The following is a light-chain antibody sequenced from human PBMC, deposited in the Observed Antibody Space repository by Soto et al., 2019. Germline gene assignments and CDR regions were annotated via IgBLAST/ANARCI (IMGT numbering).Light chain of an antibody. CDR2: GAS. J-gene: IGKJ5*01. CDR3: QQRSNWPSIT. V-gene: IGKV3D-20*02. CDR1: QSISSSY. Sequence: EIVLTQSPGILSLSPGERASLSCGASQSISSSYLAWYQQKPGQAPRLLIYGASSRATGIPARFSGSGSGTDFTLTINSLEPEDFAVYYCQQRSNWPSITFGQGTRLEIK.